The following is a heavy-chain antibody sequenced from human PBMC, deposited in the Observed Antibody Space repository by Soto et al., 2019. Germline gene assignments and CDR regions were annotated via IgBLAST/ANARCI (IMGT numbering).Heavy chain of an antibody. V-gene: IGHV4-34*01. J-gene: IGHJ4*02. CDR1: GGSFSGYY. Sequence: PSETLSLTCAVYGGSFSGYYWTWIRQPPGTGLEWIGEINHSGSTNYNPSLKSRVTISVDTSKNQFSLKLNSVTAADTAVYYCAREGRMGTFDYWGQGALVTV. D-gene: IGHD1-1*01. CDR2: INHSGST. CDR3: AREGRMGTFDY.